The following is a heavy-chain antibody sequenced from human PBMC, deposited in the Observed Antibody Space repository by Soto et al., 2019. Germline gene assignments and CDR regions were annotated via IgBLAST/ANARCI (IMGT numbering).Heavy chain of an antibody. J-gene: IGHJ4*02. Sequence: EVPLLESGGGLVQPGGSLRLSCAASGFTFSSYAMSWVRQAPGKGLEWVSAISGSGISTYYADSVKGRFTISRDNSKNTVYLQMNSLRAADTPVYYCANEDEYSSSWERIDYWGQRTLVTVSS. V-gene: IGHV3-23*01. CDR1: GFTFSSYA. CDR3: ANEDEYSSSWERIDY. D-gene: IGHD6-13*01. CDR2: ISGSGIST.